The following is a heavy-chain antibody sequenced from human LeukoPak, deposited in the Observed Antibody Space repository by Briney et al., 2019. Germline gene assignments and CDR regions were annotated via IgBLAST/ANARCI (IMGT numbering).Heavy chain of an antibody. D-gene: IGHD2-2*01. J-gene: IGHJ5*02. CDR1: GGSISSYY. CDR2: IYYSGST. V-gene: IGHV4-59*12. CDR3: ARGYCSSTSCGNWFDP. Sequence: SETLSLTCTVSGGSISSYYWSWIRQPPGKGLEWIGYIYYSGSTNYNPSLKSRVTISRDTSKNQFSLKLSSVTAADTAVYYCARGYCSSTSCGNWFDPWGQGTLVTVSS.